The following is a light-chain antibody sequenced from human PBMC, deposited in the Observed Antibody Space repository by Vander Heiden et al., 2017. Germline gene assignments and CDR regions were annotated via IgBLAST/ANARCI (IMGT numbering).Light chain of an antibody. Sequence: QSVLTQPPSVSGAPEQRVTISCTGNSSNVGAGYDVHWYQHLQGKAPTLLIFRDTNRPSGVPDRFSASKSDTSASLAITGLQAEDEADYYCQSFDSRLSGYVFGSGTKVTVL. CDR1: SSNVGAGYD. CDR3: QSFDSRLSGYV. CDR2: RDT. J-gene: IGLJ1*01. V-gene: IGLV1-40*01.